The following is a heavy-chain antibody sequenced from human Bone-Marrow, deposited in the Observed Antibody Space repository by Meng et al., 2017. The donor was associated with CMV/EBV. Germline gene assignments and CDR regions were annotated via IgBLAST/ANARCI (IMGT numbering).Heavy chain of an antibody. CDR2: MNANSGNT. J-gene: IGHJ4*02. D-gene: IGHD1-26*01. CDR3: ARDREGYDY. CDR1: GYTFTSYD. Sequence: ASVKVSCKASGYTFTSYDINWVRQATGQGLEWMGWMNANSGNTGYAQKFKGRVTMTRNTPISTAYMELSSLRAEDTGVYYCARDREGYDYWGQGTMVTVSS. V-gene: IGHV1-8*01.